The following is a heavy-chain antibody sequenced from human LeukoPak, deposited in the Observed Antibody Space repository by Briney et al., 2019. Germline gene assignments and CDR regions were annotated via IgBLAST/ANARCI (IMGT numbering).Heavy chain of an antibody. CDR3: ARLLGEIDP. D-gene: IGHD3-10*02. Sequence: SETLSPTCTVSGGSISSYYWSWIRQPPGKGLEWIGYIYYSGSTNYNPSLKSRVTISVDTSKNQFSLKLSPVTAADTAVYYCARLLGEIDPWGQGTLVTVSS. V-gene: IGHV4-59*01. CDR1: GGSISSYY. J-gene: IGHJ5*02. CDR2: IYYSGST.